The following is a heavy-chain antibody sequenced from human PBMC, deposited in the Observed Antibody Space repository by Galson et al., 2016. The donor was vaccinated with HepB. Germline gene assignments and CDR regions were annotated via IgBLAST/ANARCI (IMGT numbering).Heavy chain of an antibody. V-gene: IGHV1-3*01. Sequence: SVKVSCKASGYSFTSYVVYWVRQAPGQGLEWVGWIIPGNGDTKYSQKFQGRVTITRDTSANTAYMELSSLRSEDTAVYYCAKKMTPVTDHYYYYMDVWGQGTTVTVSS. CDR1: GYSFTSYV. D-gene: IGHD4-11*01. CDR2: IIPGNGDT. J-gene: IGHJ6*02. CDR3: AKKMTPVTDHYYYYMDV.